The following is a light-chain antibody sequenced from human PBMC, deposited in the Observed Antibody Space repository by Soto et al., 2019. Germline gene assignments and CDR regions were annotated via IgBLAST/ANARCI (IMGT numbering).Light chain of an antibody. CDR2: GAS. CDR1: QSVSSN. V-gene: IGKV3-15*01. CDR3: QQYNNWHT. Sequence: EIVMTQSPATLSVSPGERATLSCRASQSVSSNLAWYQQKPGQAPRLLIYGASTRATGIPARFSGSGSGTEFTLTISSLQSEDFAVDYCQQYNNWHTFGPGTKVDIK. J-gene: IGKJ3*01.